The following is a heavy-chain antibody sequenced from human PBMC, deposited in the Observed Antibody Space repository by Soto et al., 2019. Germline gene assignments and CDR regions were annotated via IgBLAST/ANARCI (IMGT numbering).Heavy chain of an antibody. D-gene: IGHD2-2*02. CDR1: GYTFTGYY. CDR3: ARGSYSGPAAILSPDYYYGMDV. J-gene: IGHJ6*02. Sequence: ASVKVSCKASGYTFTGYYMHWVRQAPGQGLEWMGWINPNSGGTNYAQKFQGRVTMTRDTSISTAYMELSRLRSDDTAVYYCARGSYSGPAAILSPDYYYGMDVWGRGTTVTVSS. CDR2: INPNSGGT. V-gene: IGHV1-2*02.